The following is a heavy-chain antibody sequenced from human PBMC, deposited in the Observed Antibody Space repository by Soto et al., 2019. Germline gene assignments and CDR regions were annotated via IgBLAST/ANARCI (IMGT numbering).Heavy chain of an antibody. CDR1: GFTFSRFE. D-gene: IGHD3-10*01. CDR3: TSAAWFPYLSFY. V-gene: IGHV3-48*03. CDR2: ISSSGSTA. Sequence: GGSLRLSCAASGFTFSRFELHWVRQAPGKGLEWISYISSSGSTAYYASSVEGRFTISRDNANNSVYLQMDSLRAEDTALYYCTSAAWFPYLSFYWGQGALVTVSS. J-gene: IGHJ4*02.